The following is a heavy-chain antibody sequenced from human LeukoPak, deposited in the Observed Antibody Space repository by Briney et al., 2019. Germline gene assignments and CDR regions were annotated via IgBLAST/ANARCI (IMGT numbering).Heavy chain of an antibody. CDR1: GGTFSSYA. J-gene: IGHJ6*02. Sequence: SVKVSCKASGGTFSSYAISWVRQAPGQGLEWMGRIIPILGIANYAQKFQGRVTITADKSTSTACMELSSLRSEDTAVYYCARGITGTYYYYYGMDVWGQGTTVTVSS. V-gene: IGHV1-69*04. CDR2: IIPILGIA. CDR3: ARGITGTYYYYYGMDV. D-gene: IGHD1-20*01.